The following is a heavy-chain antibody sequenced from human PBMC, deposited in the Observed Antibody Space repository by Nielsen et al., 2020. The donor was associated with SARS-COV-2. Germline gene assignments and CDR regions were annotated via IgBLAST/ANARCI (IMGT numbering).Heavy chain of an antibody. CDR3: ARDNGADGFNDALDK. Sequence: GGSLRLSCAASGFTFSNYAMHWVRQAPGKGLEYVSVISYNGGKTYYANPVKGRFTISRDNSKNTLYLHMGSLRAEDMAIYYCARDNGADGFNDALDKWGQGTMVTVSS. V-gene: IGHV3-64*01. D-gene: IGHD2-8*01. CDR1: GFTFSNYA. CDR2: ISYNGGKT. J-gene: IGHJ3*02.